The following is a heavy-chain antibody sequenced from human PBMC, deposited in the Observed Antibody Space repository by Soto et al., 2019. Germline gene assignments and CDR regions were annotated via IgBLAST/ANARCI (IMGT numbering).Heavy chain of an antibody. CDR3: AREYSMTVVAPGY. CDR1: GYSFTSYW. CDR2: IDPSDSYT. D-gene: IGHD3-22*01. V-gene: IGHV5-10-1*01. J-gene: IGHJ4*02. Sequence: PGESLKISCKGSGYSFTSYWISWVRQMPGKGLEWMGRIDPSDSYTNYSPSFQGHVTISADKSISTAYLQWSSLRAEDTSVYYCAREYSMTVVAPGYWGQGTLVTVSS.